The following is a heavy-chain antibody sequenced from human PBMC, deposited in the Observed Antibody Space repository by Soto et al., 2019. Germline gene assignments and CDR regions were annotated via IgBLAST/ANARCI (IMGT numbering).Heavy chain of an antibody. CDR1: GGTFSSYA. D-gene: IGHD2-15*01. Sequence: QVQLVQSGAEVQQPGSSVKVSCKAPGGTFSSYAISWVRQAPGQGLEWMGGVIPIFGTAKYAQKFQGRVTITADESTSTGYMELRSLRSEDTAVYYCARSQGGSSSLDIYYYYYYGMDVWGQGTTVTVSS. J-gene: IGHJ6*02. CDR3: ARSQGGSSSLDIYYYYYYGMDV. CDR2: VIPIFGTA. V-gene: IGHV1-69*01.